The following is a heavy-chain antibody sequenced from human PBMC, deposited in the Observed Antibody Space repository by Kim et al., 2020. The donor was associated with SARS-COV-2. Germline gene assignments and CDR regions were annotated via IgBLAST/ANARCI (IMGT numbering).Heavy chain of an antibody. CDR2: IIPIFGTA. CDR3: ARGGIAVAGTHYYYYYGMDV. CDR1: GGTFSSYA. J-gene: IGHJ6*02. D-gene: IGHD6-19*01. Sequence: SVKVSCKASGGTFSSYAISWVRQAPGQGLEWMGGIIPIFGTANYAQKFQGRVTITADESTSTAYMELSSLRSEDTAVYYCARGGIAVAGTHYYYYYGMDVWGQGTTVTVSS. V-gene: IGHV1-69*13.